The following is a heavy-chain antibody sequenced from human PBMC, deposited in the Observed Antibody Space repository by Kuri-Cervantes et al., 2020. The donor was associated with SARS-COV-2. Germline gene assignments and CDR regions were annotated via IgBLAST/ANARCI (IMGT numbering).Heavy chain of an antibody. CDR1: GFIFSSYG. CDR2: ISESGGVT. CDR3: VKENSGRAPLMDV. D-gene: IGHD1-26*01. J-gene: IGHJ6*02. V-gene: IGHV3-23*01. Sequence: GESLKISCAASGFIFSSYGMNWVRQAPGKGLEWVSTISESGGVTYYADSVMGRLTILRDNSKNTSYLQMNSLRADDTAVYYCVKENSGRAPLMDVWGQGTTVTVSS.